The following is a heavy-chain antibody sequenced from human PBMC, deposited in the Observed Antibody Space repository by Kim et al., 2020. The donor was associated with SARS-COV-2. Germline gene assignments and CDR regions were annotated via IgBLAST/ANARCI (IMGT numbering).Heavy chain of an antibody. CDR3: AIGEIRGYSSGWSTGGFDY. J-gene: IGHJ4*02. CDR1: GYTFTSYA. D-gene: IGHD6-19*01. Sequence: ASVKVSCKASGYTFTSYAMNWVRQAPGQGLEWMGWINTNTGNPTYAQGFTGRFVFSLDTSVSTAYLQISSLKAEDTAVYYCAIGEIRGYSSGWSTGGFDYWGQGTLVTVSS. V-gene: IGHV7-4-1*02. CDR2: INTNTGNP.